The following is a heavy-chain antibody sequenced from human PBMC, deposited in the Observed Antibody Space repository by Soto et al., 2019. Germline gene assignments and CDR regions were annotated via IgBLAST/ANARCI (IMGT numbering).Heavy chain of an antibody. J-gene: IGHJ3*02. CDR2: IYYSGST. D-gene: IGHD2-15*01. V-gene: IGHV4-59*01. Sequence: SETLSLTCTVSGGSISNYYWSWIRQPPGKGLEWIGYIYYSGSTNYNPSLKSRVTISVDTSKNQFSLKLSSVTAADTAVYYCARRYCSGDTCNSGSDIWGQGTMVTVSS. CDR3: ARRYCSGDTCNSGSDI. CDR1: GGSISNYY.